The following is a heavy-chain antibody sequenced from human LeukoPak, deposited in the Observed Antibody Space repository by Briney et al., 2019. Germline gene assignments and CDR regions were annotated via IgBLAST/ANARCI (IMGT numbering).Heavy chain of an antibody. Sequence: PGESLRLSCAASGFSLRTHGMSWLRQAPGKGLEWVSGLSAGGGRTYYADSVKGRFTISRDNSKSTLYLQMNSLRAEDTAVYYCAKDHLTVTPSCSDYWGQGTLVTVSS. J-gene: IGHJ4*02. V-gene: IGHV3-23*01. CDR2: LSAGGGRT. CDR1: GFSLRTHG. D-gene: IGHD2-21*02. CDR3: AKDHLTVTPSCSDY.